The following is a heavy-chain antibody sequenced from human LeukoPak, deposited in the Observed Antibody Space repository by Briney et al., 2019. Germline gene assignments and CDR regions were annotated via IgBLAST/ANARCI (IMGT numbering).Heavy chain of an antibody. D-gene: IGHD6-19*01. CDR1: GGSFSGYY. V-gene: IGHV4-34*01. CDR3: ARGPGIAVV. Sequence: SETLSLTCAIYGGSFSGYYWSWIRQPPGKGLEWIGEINHSGSTNYNPSLKSRVTISVDTSKNQFSLKLSSVTAADTAVYYCARGPGIAVVWGQGTLVTVSS. J-gene: IGHJ4*02. CDR2: INHSGST.